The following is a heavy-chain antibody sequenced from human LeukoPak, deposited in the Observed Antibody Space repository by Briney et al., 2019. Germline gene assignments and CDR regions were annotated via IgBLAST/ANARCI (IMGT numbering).Heavy chain of an antibody. V-gene: IGHV3-43D*03. CDR3: AKGGTSSGIGY. Sequence: GRSLRLSCAASGFTFDDYAMHWVRHAPGKGLEWVSLISWDGGSTYYADSVKGRFTISRDNSKNSLYLQMNSLRAEDTALYYCAKGGTSSGIGYWGQGTLVTVSS. CDR2: ISWDGGST. CDR1: GFTFDDYA. J-gene: IGHJ4*02. D-gene: IGHD1-26*01.